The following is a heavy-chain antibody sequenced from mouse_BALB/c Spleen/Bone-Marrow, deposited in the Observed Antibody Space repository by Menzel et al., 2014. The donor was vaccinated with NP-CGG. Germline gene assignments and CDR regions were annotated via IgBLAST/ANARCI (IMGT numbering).Heavy chain of an antibody. CDR1: GFSLTSYG. CDR3: AKQDYYRYDYAMDY. V-gene: IGHV2-3*01. Sequence: QVQLKQSGTGLVAPSQRLSIPCTVSGFSLTSYGLVWVRQPPGKGLEWLGVIWGDGSTNYHSALISRLSISKDNFKSQVFLKLNSLQTDDTATYYCAKQDYYRYDYAMDYWGQGTSVTVSS. CDR2: IWGDGST. J-gene: IGHJ4*01. D-gene: IGHD2-14*01.